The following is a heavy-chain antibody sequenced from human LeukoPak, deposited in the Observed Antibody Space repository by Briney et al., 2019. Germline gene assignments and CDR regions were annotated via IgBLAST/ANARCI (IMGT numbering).Heavy chain of an antibody. CDR3: ARGEDGWFDP. V-gene: IGHV4-61*01. CDR1: GGSVSSGSYY. J-gene: IGHJ5*02. CDR2: IYYSGST. Sequence: SETLFLTCTVSGGSVSSGSYYWSWIRQPPGKGLEWIGYIYYSGSTNYNPSLKSRVTISVDTSKNQFSLKLSSVTAADTAVYYCARGEDGWFDPWGQGTLVTVSS.